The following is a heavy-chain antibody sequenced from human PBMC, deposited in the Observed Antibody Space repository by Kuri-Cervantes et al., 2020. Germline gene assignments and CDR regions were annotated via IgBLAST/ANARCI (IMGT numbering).Heavy chain of an antibody. CDR2: ISGSGVDT. CDR3: AKDSLPRITVAGDSY. CDR1: GFTFDDYA. D-gene: IGHD6-19*01. Sequence: GGSLRLSCAASGFTFDDYAMHWVRQAPGKGLEWVSGISGSGVDTYYADSVKGRFTISRDNSKSTLYLQMNSLRAEDTAVYYCAKDSLPRITVAGDSYWGQGTLVTVSS. J-gene: IGHJ4*02. V-gene: IGHV3-23*01.